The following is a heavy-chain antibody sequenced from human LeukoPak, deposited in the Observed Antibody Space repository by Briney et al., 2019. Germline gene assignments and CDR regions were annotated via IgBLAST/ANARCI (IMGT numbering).Heavy chain of an antibody. J-gene: IGHJ5*02. CDR2: IYHSGST. CDR3: ARGEMVRGVINP. V-gene: IGHV4-30-2*01. Sequence: SQTLSLTCAVSGGSISSGGYSWSWIGQPPGKGLEWIGYIYHSGSTYYNPSLKSRVTISVDRSKNQFSLKLSSVTAADTAVYYCARGEMVRGVINPWGQGTLVTVSS. D-gene: IGHD3-10*01. CDR1: GGSISSGGYS.